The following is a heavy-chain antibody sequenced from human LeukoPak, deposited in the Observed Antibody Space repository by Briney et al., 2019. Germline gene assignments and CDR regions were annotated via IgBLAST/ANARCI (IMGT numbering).Heavy chain of an antibody. Sequence: GGSLRLSCAASGFTFSSYAMSWVRQAPGKGLEWVSAISGSGGSTYYADSVKGRFTISRDNSKNTLYLQMNSLRAEDTAVYYCAKGSYYDSSGYYYDVNYVPYYFDYWGQGTLVTVSS. CDR2: ISGSGGST. D-gene: IGHD3-22*01. J-gene: IGHJ4*02. V-gene: IGHV3-23*01. CDR1: GFTFSSYA. CDR3: AKGSYYDSSGYYYDVNYVPYYFDY.